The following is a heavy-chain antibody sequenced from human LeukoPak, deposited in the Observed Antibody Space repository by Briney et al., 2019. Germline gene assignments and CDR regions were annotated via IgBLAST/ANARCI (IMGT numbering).Heavy chain of an antibody. D-gene: IGHD3-16*01. CDR2: INDDGSET. J-gene: IGHJ5*02. CDR1: GFTFNRNC. Sequence: GGSLRLSCAASGFTFNRNCMTCGRQAPGKGLEWVAKINDDGSETFYVDSVKGRFTISRDNDKNSLFLHMNSLRAEDTAVYYCARNYAWGQGTLVTVSS. CDR3: ARNYA. V-gene: IGHV3-7*04.